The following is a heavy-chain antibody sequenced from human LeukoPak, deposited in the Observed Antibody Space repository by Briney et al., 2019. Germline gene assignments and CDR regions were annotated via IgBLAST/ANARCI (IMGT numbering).Heavy chain of an antibody. CDR2: IYPGDSDT. CDR1: GYRFTSYW. CDR3: ARYSGYENYYYYYYMDV. V-gene: IGHV5-51*01. D-gene: IGHD5-12*01. J-gene: IGHJ6*03. Sequence: GESLKISCKGSGYRFTSYWIGWVRQMPGKGLEWMGIIYPGDSDTRYSPSFQGQVTISADKSISTAYLQWSSLKASDTAMYYCARYSGYENYYYYYYMDVWGKGTTVTVSS.